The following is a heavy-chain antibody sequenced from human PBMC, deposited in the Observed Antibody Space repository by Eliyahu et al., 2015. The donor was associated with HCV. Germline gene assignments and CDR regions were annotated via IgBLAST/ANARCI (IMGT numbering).Heavy chain of an antibody. J-gene: IGHJ6*02. Sequence: QVQLVQSGAEVKXPGSSVKVSCXAXXXTFSSYAXSWVRQAPGQGLEWMGGIIPIXGTANYAQKFQGRVTITADESTSTAYMELSSLRSEDTAVYYCARPHDYSNFKESVDYYYYGMDVWGQGTTVTVSS. D-gene: IGHD4-11*01. CDR2: IIPIXGTA. V-gene: IGHV1-69*01. CDR1: XXTFSSYA. CDR3: ARPHDYSNFKESVDYYYYGMDV.